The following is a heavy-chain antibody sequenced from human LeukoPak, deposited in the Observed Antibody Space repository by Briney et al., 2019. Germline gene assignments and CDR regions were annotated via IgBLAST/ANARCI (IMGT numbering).Heavy chain of an antibody. V-gene: IGHV4-59*08. CDR3: ARQGTMTRGGYWLDP. D-gene: IGHD3-10*01. CDR1: GGFISSHY. Sequence: SETLSLTCTVSGGFISSHYWSWIRQPPGKGLEWIGYIYYSGSTNYNPSLKSRVTISVDTSKNQFSLKLISVTAADTAVYYCARQGTMTRGGYWLDPWGQGTLVTVSS. CDR2: IYYSGST. J-gene: IGHJ5*02.